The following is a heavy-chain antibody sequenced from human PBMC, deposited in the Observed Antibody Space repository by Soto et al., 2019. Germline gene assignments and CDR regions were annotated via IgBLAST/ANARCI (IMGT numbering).Heavy chain of an antibody. V-gene: IGHV3-21*01. J-gene: IGHJ6*02. Sequence: GGSLRLSCAASGFTFSSYGMHWVRQAPGKGLEWVSSINTFGSNIYYADSVKGRFTISRDNAENPLYLQMNSLRAEDTGLYYCARDQDYYDLYYHGMDVWGQGTTVTVSS. CDR1: GFTFSSYG. CDR3: ARDQDYYDLYYHGMDV. CDR2: INTFGSNI. D-gene: IGHD3-22*01.